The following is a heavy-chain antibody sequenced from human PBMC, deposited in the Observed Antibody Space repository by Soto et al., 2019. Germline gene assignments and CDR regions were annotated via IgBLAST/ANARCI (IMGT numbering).Heavy chain of an antibody. CDR3: ARDSLRGYGEDDI. J-gene: IGHJ3*02. Sequence: QVQLVESGGGVVQPGRSLRLSCAASGFTFSSYGMHWVRQAPGKGLEWVAVIWYDGSNKYYAGSVKGRFTISRDNSKNTLYLQMNSLRAEDTAVYYCARDSLRGYGEDDIWGQGTMVTVSS. D-gene: IGHD5-18*01. V-gene: IGHV3-33*01. CDR1: GFTFSSYG. CDR2: IWYDGSNK.